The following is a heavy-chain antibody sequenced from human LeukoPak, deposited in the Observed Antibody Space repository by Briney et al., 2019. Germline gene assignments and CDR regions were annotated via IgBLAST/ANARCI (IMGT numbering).Heavy chain of an antibody. V-gene: IGHV1-46*01. CDR2: INPSGGST. D-gene: IGHD3-3*01. J-gene: IGHJ5*02. CDR3: ASSTLMYDFWSGYQFNWFDP. CDR1: GYTFTSYY. Sequence: ASVKVSCKASGYTFTSYYMHWVRQAPGQGLEWMGIINPSGGSTSYAQKFQGRVTMTRDTSTSTVYMELSSLRSEDTAVYYCASSTLMYDFWSGYQFNWFDPWGQGTLVTVSS.